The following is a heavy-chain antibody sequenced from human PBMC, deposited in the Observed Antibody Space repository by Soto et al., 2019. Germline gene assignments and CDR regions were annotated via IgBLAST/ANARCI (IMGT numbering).Heavy chain of an antibody. CDR2: ISGSSGNK. J-gene: IGHJ4*02. CDR3: ARHITMDPLLVY. D-gene: IGHD3-10*01. CDR1: GFTFSSYA. V-gene: IGHV3-23*01. Sequence: PGGSLRLSCAASGFTFSSYAMSWVRQAPGKGLEWVSAISGSSGNKKYAEYVKGRITITRKNYKNTLYLQMNSLRAEDTAVYYCARHITMDPLLVYWGQGTLVTVSS.